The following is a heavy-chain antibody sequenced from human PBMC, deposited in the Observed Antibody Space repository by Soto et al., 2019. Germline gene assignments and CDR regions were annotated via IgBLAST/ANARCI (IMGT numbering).Heavy chain of an antibody. Sequence: SETLSLTCTVSGGSISSSSYYWGWIRQPPGKGLEWIGSIYYSGSTYYNQSLKSRVTISVDTSKNQISLKLSSVTAADTAVYYFARHRGIVATMGDYYYYYYMDVWGKGTTVTVSS. J-gene: IGHJ6*03. CDR3: ARHRGIVATMGDYYYYYYMDV. CDR1: GGSISSSSYY. D-gene: IGHD5-12*01. V-gene: IGHV4-39*01. CDR2: IYYSGST.